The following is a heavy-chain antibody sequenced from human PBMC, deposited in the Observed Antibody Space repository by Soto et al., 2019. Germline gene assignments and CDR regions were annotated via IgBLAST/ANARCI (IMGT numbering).Heavy chain of an antibody. D-gene: IGHD4-17*01. J-gene: IGHJ3*02. Sequence: QVQLQESGPGLVKPSQTLSLTCTVSGGSISSGGYYWSWSRQHPGKGLEWIGYIYYSGSTDYNQSLKSRVTILLDTSKNQSSLKLSSVTAADTAVYYCARGDVTIDAFDIWGQGTMVTVSS. CDR2: IYYSGST. CDR3: ARGDVTIDAFDI. CDR1: GGSISSGGYY. V-gene: IGHV4-31*03.